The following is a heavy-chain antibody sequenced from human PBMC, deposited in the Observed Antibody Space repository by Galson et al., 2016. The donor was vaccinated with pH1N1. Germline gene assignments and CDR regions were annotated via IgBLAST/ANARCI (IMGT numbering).Heavy chain of an antibody. CDR3: ARRYYFDY. CDR2: IDPTSGST. V-gene: IGHV1-46*03. CDR1: GYTLSRYS. Sequence: SVKVSCKASGYTLSRYSMHWLRQAPGQGLEWMGIIDPTSGSTTYAQKFQGRVTMTSDTATNTVYMELSSLRSDDTAVYYCARRYYFDYWGQGTLVTVSS. J-gene: IGHJ4*02.